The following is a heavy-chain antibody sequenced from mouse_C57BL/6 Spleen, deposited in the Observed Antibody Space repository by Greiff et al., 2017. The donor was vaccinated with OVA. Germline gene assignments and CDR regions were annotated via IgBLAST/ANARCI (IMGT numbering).Heavy chain of an antibody. D-gene: IGHD1-1*01. J-gene: IGHJ4*01. CDR3: ARGGYGSSYAMDY. Sequence: ESGPGLVKPSQSLSLTCSVTGYSITSGYYWNWIRQFPGNKLEWMGYISYDGSNNYNPSLKNRISITRDTSKNQFFLKLNSVTTEDTATYYGARGGYGSSYAMDYWGQGTSVTVSS. CDR1: GYSITSGYY. CDR2: ISYDGSN. V-gene: IGHV3-6*01.